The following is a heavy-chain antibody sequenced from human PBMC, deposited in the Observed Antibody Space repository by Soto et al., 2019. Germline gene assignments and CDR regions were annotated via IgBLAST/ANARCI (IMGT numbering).Heavy chain of an antibody. V-gene: IGHV1-18*01. CDR2: ISAYNGNT. J-gene: IGHJ5*02. CDR3: ARDHSVVVAAQNNWFDP. CDR1: GYTFTSYG. D-gene: IGHD2-15*01. Sequence: ASVKVSCKASGYTFTSYGISWVRQAPGQGLEWMGWISAYNGNTNYAQKLQGRVTMTTDTSTSTAYMDLRSLRSDDTAVYYCARDHSVVVAAQNNWFDPWGQGTLVTVSS.